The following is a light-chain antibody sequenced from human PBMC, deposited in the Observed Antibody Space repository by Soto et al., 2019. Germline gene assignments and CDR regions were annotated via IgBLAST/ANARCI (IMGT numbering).Light chain of an antibody. CDR2: EVS. CDR1: SSDVGGYNY. CDR3: SSYAGSNNLV. J-gene: IGLJ3*02. V-gene: IGLV2-8*01. Sequence: QSALTQPPSASGSPGQSVTISCTGTSSDVGGYNYVSWYQQHPGKAPNLMIYEVSKRPSGVPDRFSGSKSGNTASLTVSGLQAEDDADYYCSSYAGSNNLVFGGGTKLTVL.